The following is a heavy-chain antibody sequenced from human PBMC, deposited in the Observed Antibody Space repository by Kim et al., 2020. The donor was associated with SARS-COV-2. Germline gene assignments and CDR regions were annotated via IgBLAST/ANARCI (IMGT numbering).Heavy chain of an antibody. Sequence: YPGDSGTRDSPSFQGQVTISADKSISTAYLQWSSLKASDTAMYYCARIGDYWGQGTLVTVSS. V-gene: IGHV5-51*01. D-gene: IGHD2-15*01. CDR3: ARIGDY. J-gene: IGHJ4*02. CDR2: YPGDSGT.